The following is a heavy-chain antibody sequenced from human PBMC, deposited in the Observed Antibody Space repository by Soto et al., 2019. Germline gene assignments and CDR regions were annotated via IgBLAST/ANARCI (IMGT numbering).Heavy chain of an antibody. CDR2: ISGYNGNT. J-gene: IGHJ5*02. CDR1: GYIFTTYG. V-gene: IGHV1-18*01. CDR3: ARKEYCDGCTCYSGWLDP. Sequence: QVQLVQSGAEVQRPGASVKVSCKASGYIFTTYGISWVRQAPGQVLEWIARISGYNGNTKYAQNFQDRVIMTTGTSMRTAYIELRRLRSDDTAVYYCARKEYCDGCTCYSGWLDPWGQGTLVTVSS. D-gene: IGHD2-15*01.